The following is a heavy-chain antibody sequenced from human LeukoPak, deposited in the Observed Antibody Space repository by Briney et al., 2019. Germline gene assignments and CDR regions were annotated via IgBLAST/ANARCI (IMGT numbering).Heavy chain of an antibody. CDR3: AKDASLPGTWNWFDP. V-gene: IGHV3-23*01. CDR2: ISARGATT. D-gene: IGHD6-13*01. CDR1: GFTFSSYA. Sequence: PGGSLRLSCAASGFTFSSYAMSWVRQAPGKGLEWVSAISARGATTYYVDSVKGRFTISRDNSRSTLYLQMNSLRADDTALYYCAKDASLPGTWNWFDPWGQGTLVTVSS. J-gene: IGHJ5*02.